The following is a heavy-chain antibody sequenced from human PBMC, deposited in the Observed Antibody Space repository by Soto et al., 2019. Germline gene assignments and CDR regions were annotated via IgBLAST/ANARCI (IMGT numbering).Heavy chain of an antibody. Sequence: GGSLRLSWAASGVTSGTYVMHWVRQAPGKGLEWVAAISYDGSNQYYTDSVKGRFTISRDNSKSTLYLQMNSLRPEDTAIYYCAREDEAYCGDDCYRSRSCDCWGQGSLVTVSP. CDR1: GVTSGTYV. D-gene: IGHD2-21*02. J-gene: IGHJ4*02. V-gene: IGHV3-30-3*01. CDR2: ISYDGSNQ. CDR3: AREDEAYCGDDCYRSRSCDC.